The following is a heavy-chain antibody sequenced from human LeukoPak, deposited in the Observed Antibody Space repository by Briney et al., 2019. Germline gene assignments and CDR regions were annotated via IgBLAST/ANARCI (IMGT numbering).Heavy chain of an antibody. Sequence: PSETLSLTCAVYGGSFSGYYWSWVRQPPGKGLEWIGEINHSGSTNYNPSLKSRVTISVDTSKNQFSLKLSSVTAADTAVYSRGRRGYQPFDPWGQGTLVTVSS. D-gene: IGHD2-2*01. V-gene: IGHV4-34*03. CDR2: INHSGST. J-gene: IGHJ5*02. CDR1: GGSFSGYY. CDR3: GRRGYQPFDP.